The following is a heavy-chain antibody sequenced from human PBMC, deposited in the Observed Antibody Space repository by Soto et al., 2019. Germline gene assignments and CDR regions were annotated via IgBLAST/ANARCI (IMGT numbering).Heavy chain of an antibody. D-gene: IGHD6-13*01. CDR1: GDSVSSNSAA. CDR2: TYYRSKWYN. Sequence: LSQTLSLTCAISGDSVSSNSAAWNWIRQSPSRGLEWLGRTYYRSKWYNDYAVSVKSRITINPDTSKNQFSLQLNSVTPEDTALYYCARAYSSSWYASYYYGMDVWGQGTTVTVSS. CDR3: ARAYSSSWYASYYYGMDV. V-gene: IGHV6-1*01. J-gene: IGHJ6*02.